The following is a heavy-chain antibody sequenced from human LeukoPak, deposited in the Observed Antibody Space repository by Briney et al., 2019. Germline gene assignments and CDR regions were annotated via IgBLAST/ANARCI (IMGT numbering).Heavy chain of an antibody. J-gene: IGHJ3*02. CDR1: GFTFSIYG. D-gene: IGHD6-13*01. CDR3: ASAAGAFDM. CDR2: IWSDGSQK. V-gene: IGHV3-33*01. Sequence: GRSLRLSCAASGFTFSIYGMHWIRQAPGKGLEWVAVIWSDGSQKYYADSMKGRLTISRDNSKNMVYLQMNSLRAEDTAVYYCASAAGAFDMWGQGTLVTVSS.